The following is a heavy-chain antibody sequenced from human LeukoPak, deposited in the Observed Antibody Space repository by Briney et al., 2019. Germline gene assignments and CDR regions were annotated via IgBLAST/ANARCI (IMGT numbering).Heavy chain of an antibody. CDR2: INWNGGST. CDR3: ARGTLYRGCSYYLGF. CDR1: GFTFDDYG. Sequence: GGSLSLSCAASGFTFDDYGMSWVRQAPGQGLEWVSGINWNGGSTGYADSVKGRFTISRDNAKNSLYPQMNSLRAEDTAMYYCARGTLYRGCSYYLGFWGQGSKVTVAS. D-gene: IGHD6-19*01. J-gene: IGHJ4*02. V-gene: IGHV3-20*04.